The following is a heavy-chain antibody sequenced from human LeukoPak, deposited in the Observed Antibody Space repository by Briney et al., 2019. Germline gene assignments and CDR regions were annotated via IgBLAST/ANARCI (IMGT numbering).Heavy chain of an antibody. D-gene: IGHD5-18*01. V-gene: IGHV1-69*04. J-gene: IGHJ4*02. CDR2: IIPILGIA. CDR1: GGTFSSYA. Sequence: SVKVSCKASGGTFSSYAISWVRQAPGQGLEWMGRIIPILGIANYAQKFQGRVTITADKSTSTAYMELSSLRSEDTAVYYCARDTPHSYGYVPDYWGQGTLVTVSS. CDR3: ARDTPHSYGYVPDY.